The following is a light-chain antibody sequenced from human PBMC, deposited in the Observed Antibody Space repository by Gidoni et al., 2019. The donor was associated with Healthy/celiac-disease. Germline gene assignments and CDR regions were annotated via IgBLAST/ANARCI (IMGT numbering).Light chain of an antibody. CDR2: DAS. CDR3: QQRSNWPPYT. J-gene: IGKJ2*01. CDR1: QSVSSY. V-gene: IGKV3-11*01. Sequence: QSPATLSLSPGERATLSCRASQSVSSYLAWYQQKPGQAPRLLIYDASNRATGIPARFSGSGSGTDFTLTISSLEPEDFAVYYCQQRSNWPPYTFGQGTKLEIK.